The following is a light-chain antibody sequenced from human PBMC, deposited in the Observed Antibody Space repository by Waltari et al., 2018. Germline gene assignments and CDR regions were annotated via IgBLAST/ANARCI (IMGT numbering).Light chain of an antibody. CDR3: AAWDDSLNGPV. Sequence: QSVVTQPPSASGTPGQRVTISCSGSSPNIGSNTVNWFQQLPGMAPRLLIYSNDQRPSGVPDRFSASTSGTSASLVISGLQSEDEADYYCAAWDDSLNGPVFGGGTKVTVL. J-gene: IGLJ2*01. CDR1: SPNIGSNT. V-gene: IGLV1-44*01. CDR2: SND.